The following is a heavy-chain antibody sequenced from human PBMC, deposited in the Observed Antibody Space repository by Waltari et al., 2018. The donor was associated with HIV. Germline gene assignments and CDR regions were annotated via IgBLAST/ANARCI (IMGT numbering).Heavy chain of an antibody. D-gene: IGHD1-7*01. CDR2: ISSSSSTI. Sequence: EVQLVESGGGLVQPGGSLRLSCEASGFTFSSYSMNWVRQAPGKGLEWVSYISSSSSTIYYADSVKGRFTISRDNAKNSLYLQMNSLRAEDTAVYYCARDTPYNWNYPGGYFDYWGQGTLVTVSS. CDR3: ARDTPYNWNYPGGYFDY. J-gene: IGHJ4*02. V-gene: IGHV3-48*04. CDR1: GFTFSSYS.